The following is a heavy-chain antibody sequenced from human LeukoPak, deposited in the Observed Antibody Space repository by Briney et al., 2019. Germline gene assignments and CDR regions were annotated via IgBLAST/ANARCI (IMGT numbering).Heavy chain of an antibody. CDR1: GFYFANYA. CDR3: ASTGVDTAMTTHYYYMDV. Sequence: PGGSLRLSCAASGFYFANYAMSWVRQAPGKGLEWVSYISSSGSTIYYADSVKGRFTISRDYSKNTLYLQMNSLRAEDTAVYYCASTGVDTAMTTHYYYMDVWGKGTTVTISS. CDR2: ISSSGSTI. V-gene: IGHV3-23*01. J-gene: IGHJ6*03. D-gene: IGHD5-18*01.